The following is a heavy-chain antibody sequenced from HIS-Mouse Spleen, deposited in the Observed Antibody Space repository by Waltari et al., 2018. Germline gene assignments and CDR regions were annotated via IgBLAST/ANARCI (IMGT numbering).Heavy chain of an antibody. Sequence: QVQLVESGGGVVQPGRSLRLSCAASGFTFSSYAMHWVRQAPGKGLEWVAVISYDGRNKYYADSVKGRFTISKDNSKNTRYLQMNSLRAEDTAVYYCASGGDYVISYWGQGTLVTVSS. D-gene: IGHD4-17*01. CDR3: ASGGDYVISY. CDR1: GFTFSSYA. V-gene: IGHV3-30*04. J-gene: IGHJ4*02. CDR2: ISYDGRNK.